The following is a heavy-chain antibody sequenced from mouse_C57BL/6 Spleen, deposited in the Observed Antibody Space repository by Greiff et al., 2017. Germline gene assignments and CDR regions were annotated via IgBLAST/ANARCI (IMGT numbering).Heavy chain of an antibody. J-gene: IGHJ3*01. CDR1: GYSFTGYY. V-gene: IGHV1-42*01. D-gene: IGHD2-1*01. Sequence: VQLQQSGPELVKPGASVKISCKASGYSFTGYYMNWVKQSPEKSLEWIGEINPSTGGTTYNQKFKAKATLTVDKSSSTAYMQLKSLTSEDSAVYYCARGSYGNYDAYWGQGTLVTVSA. CDR2: INPSTGGT. CDR3: ARGSYGNYDAY.